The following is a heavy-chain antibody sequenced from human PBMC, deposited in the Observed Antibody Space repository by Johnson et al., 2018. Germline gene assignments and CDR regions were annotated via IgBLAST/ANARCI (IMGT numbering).Heavy chain of an antibody. CDR3: VKANTWYQNDAFDI. J-gene: IGHJ3*02. CDR2: ISYDGSNK. CDR1: GFIFSSSA. D-gene: IGHD2-2*01. Sequence: QVQLVESGGGVVQPGRSLRLSCAASGFIFSSSAMRWVRQAPGKGLEWVAVISYDGSNKYYADSVKGRFTISRDNSKNTLYLQMNSLRAEDTAVYYCVKANTWYQNDAFDIWGQGTMVTVSS. V-gene: IGHV3-30-3*01.